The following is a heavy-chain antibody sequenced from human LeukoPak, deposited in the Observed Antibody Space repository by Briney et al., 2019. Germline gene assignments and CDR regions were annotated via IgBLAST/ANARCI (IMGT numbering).Heavy chain of an antibody. CDR3: ARVVMAGRIAPNPYFDF. J-gene: IGHJ4*02. Sequence: QPGGSLRLSCAASGFTFSSYGMHWVRQAPGKGLEWVAVISYDGSNKYYADSVKGRFTISRDNSKNTLYLQMNSLRAEDTALYYCARVVMAGRIAPNPYFDFWGQGTLVTVSS. D-gene: IGHD6-13*01. CDR2: ISYDGSNK. CDR1: GFTFSSYG. V-gene: IGHV3-30*03.